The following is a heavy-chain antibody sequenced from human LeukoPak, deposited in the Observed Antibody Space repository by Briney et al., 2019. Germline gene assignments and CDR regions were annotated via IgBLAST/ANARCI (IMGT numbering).Heavy chain of an antibody. J-gene: IGHJ4*02. CDR2: IYSGGST. V-gene: IGHV3-53*01. CDR1: GFTVSSNY. CDR3: ARDNYGSGSYYFDY. D-gene: IGHD3-10*01. Sequence: PGGSLRLSCAASGFTVSSNYMSWVRQAPGKGLEWVSVIYSGGSTYYADSVKGRFTISRDNSKNTLYLQMSSLRAEDAAVYYCARDNYGSGSYYFDYWGQGTLVTVSS.